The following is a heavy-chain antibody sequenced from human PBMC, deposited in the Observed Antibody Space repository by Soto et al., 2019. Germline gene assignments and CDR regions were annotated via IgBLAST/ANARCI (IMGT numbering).Heavy chain of an antibody. CDR1: AGSINSGVYY. CDR2: MYYSGST. V-gene: IGHV4-31*03. Sequence: QVQLRESGPGLVKPSQTLSLTCTVSAGSINSGVYYWNWIRQHPGKGLEWIGYMYYSGSTYYNPSRRGRVIISADSSANHFSLKLSSVTAADTDVYFCASGYRPSGYSSTWVFDYWGQGTLVNVSS. CDR3: ASGYRPSGYSSTWVFDY. D-gene: IGHD6-13*01. J-gene: IGHJ4*02.